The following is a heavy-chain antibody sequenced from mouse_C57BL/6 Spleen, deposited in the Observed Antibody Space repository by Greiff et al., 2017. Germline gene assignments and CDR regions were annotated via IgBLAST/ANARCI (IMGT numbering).Heavy chain of an antibody. CDR2: ISSGSSTI. J-gene: IGHJ3*01. Sequence: VQLKESGGGLVKPGGSLKLSCAASGFTFSDYGMHWVRQAPEKGLEWVAYISSGSSTIYYADTVKGRFTISRDNAKHTLFLQMTSLRSEDTAMYYCARRDDYDPFAYWGQGTLVTVSA. D-gene: IGHD2-4*01. CDR3: ARRDDYDPFAY. CDR1: GFTFSDYG. V-gene: IGHV5-17*01.